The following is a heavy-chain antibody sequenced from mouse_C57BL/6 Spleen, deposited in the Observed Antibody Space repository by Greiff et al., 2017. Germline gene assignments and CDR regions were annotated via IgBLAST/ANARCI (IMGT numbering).Heavy chain of an antibody. J-gene: IGHJ1*03. D-gene: IGHD1-1*01. CDR3: ARTASYYGSSYGGWYFDV. Sequence: QVQLQQPGAELVMPGASVKLSCKASGYTFTSYWMHWVKPRPGQGLEWIGEIDPSDSYTNYNQKFKGKSTLTVDKSSSTAYMQLSSLTSEDSAVYYCARTASYYGSSYGGWYFDVWGTGTTVTVSS. CDR2: IDPSDSYT. V-gene: IGHV1-69*01. CDR1: GYTFTSYW.